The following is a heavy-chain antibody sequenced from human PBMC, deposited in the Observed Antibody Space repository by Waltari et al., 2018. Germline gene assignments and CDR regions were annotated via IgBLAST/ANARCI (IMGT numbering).Heavy chain of an antibody. D-gene: IGHD1-20*01. CDR2: ISPIFGST. V-gene: IGHV1-69*01. CDR1: GGTFSSDT. J-gene: IGHJ3*02. Sequence: QVQLVQSGAEVKKTGSSVKVSGKASGGTFSSDTINWVRQATGQGLEWMGWISPIFGSTNYAQRFQGRVTITADESTSTAYMELSSLKSEDTALYYCADNWESATFDIWGQGTMVTVSS. CDR3: ADNWESATFDI.